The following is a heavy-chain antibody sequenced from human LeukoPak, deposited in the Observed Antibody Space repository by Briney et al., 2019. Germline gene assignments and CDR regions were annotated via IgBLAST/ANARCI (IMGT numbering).Heavy chain of an antibody. V-gene: IGHV1-18*01. D-gene: IGHD2-8*01. CDR3: ARDGVADIVLMADDY. CDR2: ISAYNGNT. J-gene: IGHJ4*02. Sequence: ASVKVSCKASGGTFSSYAISWVRQAPGQGLEWMGWISAYNGNTNYAQKLQGRVTMTTDTSTSTAYMELRSLRSDDTAVYYCARDGVADIVLMADDYWGQGTLVTVSS. CDR1: GGTFSSYA.